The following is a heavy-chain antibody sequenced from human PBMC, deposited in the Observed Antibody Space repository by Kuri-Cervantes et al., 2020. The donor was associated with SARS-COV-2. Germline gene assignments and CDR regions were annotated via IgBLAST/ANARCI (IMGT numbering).Heavy chain of an antibody. Sequence: SETLSLSCTVSGGSISSSSYYWGWFRQPPGKGLEWIGGIYYSGSTYYNPSLKSRVTISVDTSKNQFSLKLSSVTAADTAVYYCARQTRYSGSYYHDYWGQGTLVTVSS. J-gene: IGHJ4*02. V-gene: IGHV4-39*01. CDR3: ARQTRYSGSYYHDY. D-gene: IGHD1-26*01. CDR1: GGSISSSSYY. CDR2: IYYSGST.